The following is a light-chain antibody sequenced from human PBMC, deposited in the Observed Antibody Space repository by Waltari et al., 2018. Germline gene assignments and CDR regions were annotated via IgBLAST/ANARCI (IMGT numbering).Light chain of an antibody. CDR3: QQYDKWLRYS. CDR2: GAS. Sequence: IVMTQSPATLSVSPGERAPLSCRPSQSISTNLAWFQEKPGQAPRLLIYGASTRATGVPARFSGSGSGTYFTLVISSLQSEDFAVYYCQQYDKWLRYSFGQGTKLEIK. V-gene: IGKV3-15*01. J-gene: IGKJ2*01. CDR1: QSISTN.